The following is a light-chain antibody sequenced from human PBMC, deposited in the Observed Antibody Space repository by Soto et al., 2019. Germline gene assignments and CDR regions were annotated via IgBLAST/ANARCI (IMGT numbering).Light chain of an antibody. CDR3: QQRSNWLIS. Sequence: EIVFTQSPATLSFSPGERATLSCRASQSVSSYLAWYQQKPGQAPRLLIYDGSHRAAGIPSRFSGSGSGTDFTLTISGLEPEDFAVYYCQQRSNWLISFGPGTKVDIK. CDR2: DGS. CDR1: QSVSSY. V-gene: IGKV3-11*01. J-gene: IGKJ3*01.